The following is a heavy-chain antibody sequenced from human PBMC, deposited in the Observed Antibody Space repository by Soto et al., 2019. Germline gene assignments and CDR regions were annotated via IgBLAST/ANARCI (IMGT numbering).Heavy chain of an antibody. CDR2: IYYSGST. Sequence: PSETLSLTCTVSGDSISSSGYYWGWIRQPPGKGLEWIGSIYYSGSTYYNPSLKSRVTISVDTSKNQFPLKLSSVTAADTAVYYCARQGAGYYGYVTWFDPWGQGTLVTVSS. D-gene: IGHD3-10*01. CDR3: ARQGAGYYGYVTWFDP. V-gene: IGHV4-39*01. CDR1: GDSISSSGYY. J-gene: IGHJ5*02.